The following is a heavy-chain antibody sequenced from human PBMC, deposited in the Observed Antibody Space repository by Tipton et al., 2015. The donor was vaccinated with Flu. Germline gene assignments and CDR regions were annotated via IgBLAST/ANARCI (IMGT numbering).Heavy chain of an antibody. V-gene: IGHV4-61*02. Sequence: GLVKPSETLSLTCTVSGYSISSGYYWSWIRQPAGKGLEWIGRIYTSGSTNYNPSLKSRVTISVDTSKNQFSLKLSSVTAADTAVYYCARDRVGDYSGFDPWGQGTLVTVSS. J-gene: IGHJ5*02. CDR2: IYTSGST. CDR3: ARDRVGDYSGFDP. CDR1: GYSISSGYY. D-gene: IGHD4-17*01.